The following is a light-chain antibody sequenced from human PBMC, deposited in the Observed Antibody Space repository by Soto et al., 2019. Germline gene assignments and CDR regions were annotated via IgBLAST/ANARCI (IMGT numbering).Light chain of an antibody. CDR3: QQRSNWPPIT. Sequence: VLTQSPGTLSLSPGERATLSCRASQTLSSRHLAWYQQKPGQAPRLLIYGSSSRATDIPDRFSGSGSATDFTLTISRLEPEDFAVYYCQQRSNWPPITFGQGTRLEIK. J-gene: IGKJ5*01. CDR1: QTLSSRH. CDR2: GSS. V-gene: IGKV3D-20*02.